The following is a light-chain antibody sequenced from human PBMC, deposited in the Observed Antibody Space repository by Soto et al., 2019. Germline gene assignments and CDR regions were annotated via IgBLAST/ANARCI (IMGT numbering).Light chain of an antibody. J-gene: IGLJ2*01. V-gene: IGLV2-14*01. CDR1: SSDVGGYNY. CDR2: DVS. CDR3: SSYTSSSTVV. Sequence: QSALTQPASVSGSPGQSITISCTGTSSDVGGYNYVSWYQQHPGKAPKLMIYDVSTRPSGVSNRFSGSKSGNPASLTISGLQAEDEADYYCSSYTSSSTVVFGGGTKLTVL.